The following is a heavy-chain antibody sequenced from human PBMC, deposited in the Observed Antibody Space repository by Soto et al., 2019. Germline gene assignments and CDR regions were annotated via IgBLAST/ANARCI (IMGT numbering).Heavy chain of an antibody. D-gene: IGHD3-22*01. Sequence: QVELVQPGAEVKKPGSSVKVSCQASEDTFRNYAISWVRQAPGQGLECMGGIIPTFGTANYAQKFQGRVTITADTSANTVYLERSSLRSEDTAVYYCASTKYDSSAYYYWYLGLWGRGTLVTVSS. CDR1: EDTFRNYA. V-gene: IGHV1-69*06. J-gene: IGHJ2*01. CDR2: IIPTFGTA. CDR3: ASTKYDSSAYYYWYLGL.